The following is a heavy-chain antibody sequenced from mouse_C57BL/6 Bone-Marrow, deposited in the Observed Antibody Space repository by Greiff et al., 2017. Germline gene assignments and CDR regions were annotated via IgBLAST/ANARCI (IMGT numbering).Heavy chain of an antibody. CDR2: INSDGGST. Sequence: EVKLQESGGGLVQPGESLKLSCESNEYEFPSHDMSWVRKTPEKRLELVAAINSDGGSTYYPDTMERRFIISRDNTKKTLYLQMSSLRSEDTALYYCARLYWEDYAMDYWGQGTSVTVSS. CDR3: ARLYWEDYAMDY. CDR1: EYEFPSHD. D-gene: IGHD4-1*01. V-gene: IGHV5-2*01. J-gene: IGHJ4*01.